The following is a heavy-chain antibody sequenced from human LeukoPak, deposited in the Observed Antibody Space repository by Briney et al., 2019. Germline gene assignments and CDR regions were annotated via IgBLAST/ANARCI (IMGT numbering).Heavy chain of an antibody. CDR3: ARHGTALVYYDSSGYPEGYFDY. CDR1: GGSISSSSYY. CDR2: IYYSGST. D-gene: IGHD3-22*01. Sequence: SETLSLTCTVSGGSISSSSYYWGWIRQPPGKGLEWIGSIYYSGSTYYNPSLKSRVTISVDTSKNQFSLKLSSVTAADTAVYYCARHGTALVYYDSSGYPEGYFDYWGQGTLVTVSS. V-gene: IGHV4-39*01. J-gene: IGHJ4*02.